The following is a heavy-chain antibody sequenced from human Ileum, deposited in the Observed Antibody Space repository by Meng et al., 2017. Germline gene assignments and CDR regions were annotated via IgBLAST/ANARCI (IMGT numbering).Heavy chain of an antibody. CDR3: AYLVGSGSYYPQTSY. D-gene: IGHD3-10*01. J-gene: IGHJ4*02. CDR2: IKGDETDK. CDR1: GFTFSSHW. V-gene: IGHV3-7*01. Sequence: GESLKISCVASGFTFSSHWMSWVRQAPGRGLEWVANIKGDETDKTYVDSVKGRFIISRDNAKSSLYLQMNSLSAEDSALYYCAYLVGSGSYYPQTSYWGQRTLVTVSS.